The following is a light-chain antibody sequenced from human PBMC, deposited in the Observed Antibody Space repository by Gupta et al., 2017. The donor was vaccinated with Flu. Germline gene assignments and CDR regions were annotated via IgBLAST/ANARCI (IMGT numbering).Light chain of an antibody. Sequence: EVVMTQSPATLSVSPGERATLSCRASQSISNHLAWYQQKPGQSPRLLIYGASTRATGFPARFSGSGSGTEFTLTISSLQSEDFAVYYCQQYQNWPITFGGGTKVEI. CDR3: QQYQNWPIT. V-gene: IGKV3-15*01. CDR2: GAS. J-gene: IGKJ4*01. CDR1: QSISNH.